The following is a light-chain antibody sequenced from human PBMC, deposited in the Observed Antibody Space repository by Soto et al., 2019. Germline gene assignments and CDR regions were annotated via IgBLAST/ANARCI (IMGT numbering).Light chain of an antibody. J-gene: IGKJ2*01. Sequence: EIVLTQSPDTLSVSPGERVTLSCRASQSISSNLAWHQQKPGQAPRLLIYNEVVRATGIPARFSGSGSGTEFTLTISSLQSEDFAVYYCQQYDDWPRTFGQGTKLEIK. CDR1: QSISSN. V-gene: IGKV3-15*01. CDR3: QQYDDWPRT. CDR2: NEV.